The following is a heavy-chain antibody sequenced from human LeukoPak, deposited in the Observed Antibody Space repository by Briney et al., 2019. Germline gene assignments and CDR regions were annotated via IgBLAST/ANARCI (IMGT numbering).Heavy chain of an antibody. Sequence: GGSLRLSCAASGFTFSSYWMSWVRQAPGKGLEWVANIKQDGSEKYYVDSVKGRFTISRDNAKNSLYLQMSSLRAEDTAVYYCAREGGNHYYYMDVWGKGTTVTVSS. CDR1: GFTFSSYW. D-gene: IGHD1-26*01. CDR3: AREGGNHYYYMDV. CDR2: IKQDGSEK. V-gene: IGHV3-7*01. J-gene: IGHJ6*03.